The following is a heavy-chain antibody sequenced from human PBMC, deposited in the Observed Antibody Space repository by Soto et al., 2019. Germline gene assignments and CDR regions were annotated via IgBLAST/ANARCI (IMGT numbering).Heavy chain of an antibody. J-gene: IGHJ6*02. CDR1: GGSFSGYY. Sequence: SETLSLTCAVYGGSFSGYYWSWIRQPPGKGLEWIGEINHSGSTNYNPPLKSRVTISVDTSKNQFSLKLSSVTAADTAVYYCARGGGLRYFDGYYYYYGMDVWGQGTTVTVSS. D-gene: IGHD3-9*01. CDR3: ARGGGLRYFDGYYYYYGMDV. CDR2: INHSGST. V-gene: IGHV4-34*01.